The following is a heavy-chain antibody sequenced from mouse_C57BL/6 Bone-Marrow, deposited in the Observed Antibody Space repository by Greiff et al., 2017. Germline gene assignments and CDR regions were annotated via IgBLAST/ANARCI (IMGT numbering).Heavy chain of an antibody. CDR1: GYTFTDYE. Sequence: VQLQQSGAALVRPGASVTLSCKASGYTFTDYEMHWVKQTPVHGLDWIGAIDPETGGTAYNQKFKGKAILTADKSSSTAYMELRSLTSEDSAVYYCTRGFITTVVARYFDVWGTGTTVTVSS. V-gene: IGHV1-15*01. CDR3: TRGFITTVVARYFDV. D-gene: IGHD1-1*01. J-gene: IGHJ1*03. CDR2: IDPETGGT.